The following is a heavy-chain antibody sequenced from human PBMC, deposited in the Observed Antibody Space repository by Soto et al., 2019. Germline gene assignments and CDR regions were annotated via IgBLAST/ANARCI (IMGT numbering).Heavy chain of an antibody. CDR1: GLTFSDYY. CDR2: ISSSDSII. V-gene: IGHV3-11*01. CDR3: ARDLGYYDSSGYFDY. D-gene: IGHD3-22*01. Sequence: GGSLRLSCAASGLTFSDYYMSWIRQAPGKGLEWVSYISSSDSIIYYADSVKGRFTISRDNAKNSLYLQMNSLGAEDTAVYYCARDLGYYDSSGYFDYWGQGTLVTVSS. J-gene: IGHJ4*02.